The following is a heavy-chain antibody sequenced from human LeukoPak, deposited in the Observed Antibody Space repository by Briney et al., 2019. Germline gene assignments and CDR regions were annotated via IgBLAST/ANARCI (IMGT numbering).Heavy chain of an antibody. Sequence: SETLSLTCTVSGGSISSYYWSWIRQPPGKGLEWIGYIYYSGSTNYNPSLKSRVTISVDTSKNQFSLKLSSVTAADTAVYYCARTSYSGSWYYFDYWGQGTLVTVSS. D-gene: IGHD6-13*01. CDR3: ARTSYSGSWYYFDY. J-gene: IGHJ4*02. CDR1: GGSISSYY. V-gene: IGHV4-59*01. CDR2: IYYSGST.